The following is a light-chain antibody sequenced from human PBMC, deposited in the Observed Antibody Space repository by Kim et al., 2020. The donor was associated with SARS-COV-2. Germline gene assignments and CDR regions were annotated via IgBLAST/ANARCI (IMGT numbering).Light chain of an antibody. CDR1: SLRSYY. CDR2: GKN. J-gene: IGLJ3*02. V-gene: IGLV3-19*01. Sequence: SSELTQDPAVSVALGQTVRITCQGDSLRSYYASWYQQKPGPAPVLVIYGKNNRPSGIPDRFSGSSSGNTASLTIPGAQAEDEADYYCNSRDSSGNHLGVF. CDR3: NSRDSSGNHLGV.